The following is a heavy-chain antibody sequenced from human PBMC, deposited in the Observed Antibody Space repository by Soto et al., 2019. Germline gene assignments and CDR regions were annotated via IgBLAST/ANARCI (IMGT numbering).Heavy chain of an antibody. Sequence: LRLSCAASVFTFSSYAMSWVRQAPGKGLEWVSILTGSGGSTYYADSVKGRFTISRDNSKNTLYLQMNSLRVEDTAVYYCARVPGYCSGGSCKQAGWFDPWGQG. V-gene: IGHV3-23*01. J-gene: IGHJ5*02. CDR3: ARVPGYCSGGSCKQAGWFDP. D-gene: IGHD2-15*01. CDR2: LTGSGGST. CDR1: VFTFSSYA.